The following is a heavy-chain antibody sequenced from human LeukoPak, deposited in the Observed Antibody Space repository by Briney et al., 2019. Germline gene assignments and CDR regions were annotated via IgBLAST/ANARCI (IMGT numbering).Heavy chain of an antibody. J-gene: IGHJ4*02. CDR1: GGSISSSSYY. CDR3: ARHVWQWLVRTLFDY. Sequence: PSETLSLTCTVSGGSISSSSYYWGWIRQPPGKGLEWIGSIYYSGSTYYNPSLKSRVTISVDTSKNQFSLKLSSVTAADTAVYCCARHVWQWLVRTLFDYWGQGTLVTVSS. D-gene: IGHD6-19*01. CDR2: IYYSGST. V-gene: IGHV4-39*01.